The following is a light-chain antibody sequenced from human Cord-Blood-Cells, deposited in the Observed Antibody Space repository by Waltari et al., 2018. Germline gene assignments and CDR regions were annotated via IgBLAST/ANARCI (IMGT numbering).Light chain of an antibody. CDR3: QQYNNWPLT. CDR2: VAS. Sequence: EIVMTQSPATLSVSPGERATLSCRASQSVSSNLAWYQQKPGKAPRLLIYVASTRATGIPARFIGSGSGTEFTLTISSLQSEDFAVYYCQQYNNWPLTFGGGTKVEIK. CDR1: QSVSSN. V-gene: IGKV3-15*01. J-gene: IGKJ4*01.